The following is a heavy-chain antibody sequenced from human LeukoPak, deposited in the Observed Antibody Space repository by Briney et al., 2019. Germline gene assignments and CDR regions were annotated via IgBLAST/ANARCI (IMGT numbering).Heavy chain of an antibody. CDR3: ARDLRPPYGSGSSTYYYYGMDV. D-gene: IGHD3-10*01. V-gene: IGHV3-64*01. CDR2: ISSNGGST. J-gene: IGHJ6*02. CDR1: GFTFSSYA. Sequence: GGSLRLSCAASGFTFSSYAMHWVRQAPGKGLEYVSAISSNGGSTYYANSVKGRFTISRDNSKNTLYLQMGSLRAEDMAVYYCARDLRPPYGSGSSTYYYYGMDVWGQGTTVTVSS.